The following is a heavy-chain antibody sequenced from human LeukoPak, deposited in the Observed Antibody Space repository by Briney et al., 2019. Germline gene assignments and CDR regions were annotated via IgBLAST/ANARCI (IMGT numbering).Heavy chain of an antibody. CDR3: ARTHSNSRNIDY. CDR2: IYYSGST. V-gene: IGHV4-4*02. D-gene: IGHD4-11*01. J-gene: IGHJ4*02. CDR1: GGSISSSNW. Sequence: SETLSLTCAVSGGSISSSNWWSWVRQPPGKGLEWIGSIYYSGSTYYNPSLKSRVTISVDTSKNQFSLKLSSVTAADTAVYYCARTHSNSRNIDYWGQGTLVTVSS.